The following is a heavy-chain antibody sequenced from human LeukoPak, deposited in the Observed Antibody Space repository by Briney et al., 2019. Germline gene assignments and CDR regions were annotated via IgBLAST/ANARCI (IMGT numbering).Heavy chain of an antibody. CDR3: ARGLPAARILCSTLDNWFDP. J-gene: IGHJ5*02. Sequence: GASVKVSCKASGYTFTSYYMHWVRQAPGQGLEWMGIIDPSGGSTSYAQKFQGRVTMTRDTSTSTVYMELSSLRSEDTAVYYCARGLPAARILCSTLDNWFDPWGQGTLVTVSS. CDR2: IDPSGGST. V-gene: IGHV1-46*01. CDR1: GYTFTSYY. D-gene: IGHD2-15*01.